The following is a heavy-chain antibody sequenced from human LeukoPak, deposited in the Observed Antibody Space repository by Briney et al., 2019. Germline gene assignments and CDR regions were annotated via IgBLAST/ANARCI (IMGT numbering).Heavy chain of an antibody. CDR3: ARLDYYGSGSYYSLDP. J-gene: IGHJ5*02. CDR2: IDPSDSYT. D-gene: IGHD3-10*01. Sequence: GESLKISCKGSGYIFTSYWISWVRQMPGKGLEWMGRIDPSDSYTNYSPSFQGHVTISADKSISTAYLQWSSLKASDTAMYYCARLDYYGSGSYYSLDPWGQGTLVTVSS. V-gene: IGHV5-10-1*01. CDR1: GYIFTSYW.